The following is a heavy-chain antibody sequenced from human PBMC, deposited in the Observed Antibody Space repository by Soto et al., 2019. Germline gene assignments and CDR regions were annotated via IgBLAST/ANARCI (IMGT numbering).Heavy chain of an antibody. CDR1: GFTFSSYA. D-gene: IGHD3-3*01. CDR2: ISSNGGST. V-gene: IGHV3-64D*06. CDR3: ARVYDFWSGYTPNYFDY. J-gene: IGHJ4*02. Sequence: GGSLKLSCSASGFTFSSYAMHWVRQAPGKGLEYVSAISSNGGSTYYADSVKGRFTISRDNSKNTLYLQMSSLRAADTAVYYCARVYDFWSGYTPNYFDYWGQGTLVTVSS.